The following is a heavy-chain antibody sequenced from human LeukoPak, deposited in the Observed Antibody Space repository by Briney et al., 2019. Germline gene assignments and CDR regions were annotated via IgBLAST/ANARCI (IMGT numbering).Heavy chain of an antibody. Sequence: GGSLRLSCAASGFTSTNAWMNWVRQAPGKGLGWVGRIKSKADGETIDYAAPVKGRFTFSRDDSKNMLYLQMNSLKSEDTAVYYCSTLTSRGLSDSWGQGTLVTVSS. V-gene: IGHV3-15*07. CDR3: STLTSRGLSDS. D-gene: IGHD1-20*01. CDR1: GFTSTNAW. CDR2: IKSKADGETI. J-gene: IGHJ4*02.